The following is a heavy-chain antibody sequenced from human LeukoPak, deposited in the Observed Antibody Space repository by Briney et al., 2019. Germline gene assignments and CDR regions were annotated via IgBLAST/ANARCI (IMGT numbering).Heavy chain of an antibody. Sequence: SETLSLTCAVYGGSFSGYYWSWIRQPPGKRLEWIGEINHSGSTNYNPSLKSRVTISVDTSKNQFSLKLSSVTAADTAVYYCARGLRRVRFPERRGDWFDPWGQGTLVTVSS. V-gene: IGHV4-34*01. D-gene: IGHD3-3*01. CDR3: ARGLRRVRFPERRGDWFDP. J-gene: IGHJ5*02. CDR1: GGSFSGYY. CDR2: INHSGST.